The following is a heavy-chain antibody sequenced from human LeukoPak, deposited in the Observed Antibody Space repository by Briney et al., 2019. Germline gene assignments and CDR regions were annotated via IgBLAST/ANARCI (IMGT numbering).Heavy chain of an antibody. D-gene: IGHD6-13*01. Sequence: TGGSLRLSCAASGFTFSSYAMSWVRQAPGKGLESVSAISGSGGSTYYADSVKGRFTISRDNSKNTLYLQMNSLRAEDTAVYYCAKVGSSWYIYYFDYWGQGTLVTVSS. J-gene: IGHJ4*02. CDR3: AKVGSSWYIYYFDY. CDR1: GFTFSSYA. CDR2: ISGSGGST. V-gene: IGHV3-23*01.